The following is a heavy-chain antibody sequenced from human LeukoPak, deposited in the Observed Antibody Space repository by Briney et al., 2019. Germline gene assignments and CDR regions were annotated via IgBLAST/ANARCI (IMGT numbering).Heavy chain of an antibody. Sequence: QTGGSLRLSCAASGFTFSIYWMHWVRQAPGKGLGWFSRINSDGSSTSYADSVKGRFTISRDNAKNKLYLQMNSLRAEDTAVYYCARELDFWSGYPFDYWGQGTLVTVSS. CDR3: ARELDFWSGYPFDY. V-gene: IGHV3-74*01. CDR2: INSDGSST. J-gene: IGHJ4*02. CDR1: GFTFSIYW. D-gene: IGHD3-3*01.